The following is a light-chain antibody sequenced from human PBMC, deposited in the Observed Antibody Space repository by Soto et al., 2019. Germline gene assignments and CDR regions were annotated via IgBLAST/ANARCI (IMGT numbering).Light chain of an antibody. V-gene: IGKV1-5*03. J-gene: IGKJ1*01. CDR2: KAS. CDR1: QSISNL. CDR3: KQYNRYWT. Sequence: DIQMTQSPSTLSASVGDRVTITCRASQSISNLLAWYQQKPGKAPKLLIYKASNLESGVPSRFSGSGSGTEFTLTISRLQPDDFATYYCKQYNRYWTFGQGTKVEIK.